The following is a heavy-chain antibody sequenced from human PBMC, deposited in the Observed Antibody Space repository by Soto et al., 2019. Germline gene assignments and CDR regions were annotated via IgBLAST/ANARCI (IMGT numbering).Heavy chain of an antibody. CDR2: VAYSGTT. J-gene: IGHJ4*02. Sequence: QEQLQESGPGLVKPSETLTLSCTVSPGSISSSYWSWIRQHPGKGLEWIGHVAYSGTTKYNPSLKGRGSISVSSSKRQFSLRLSSVTAADTAVYYCAREAQDYYFDYWGQGILVTVSS. D-gene: IGHD6-6*01. V-gene: IGHV4-59*01. CDR3: AREAQDYYFDY. CDR1: PGSISSSY.